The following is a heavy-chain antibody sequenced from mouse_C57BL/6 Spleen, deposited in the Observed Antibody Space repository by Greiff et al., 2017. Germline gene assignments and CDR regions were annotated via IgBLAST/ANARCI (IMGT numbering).Heavy chain of an antibody. CDR1: GFNIQNTY. Sequence: VQLQQSVAELVRPGASVKLSCTASGFNIQNTYMHWVKQRPEQGLEWIGRLDPANGNTKYAPKFQGKATITADTSSNTAYLQLSSLTSVDTASYYCARSDDFDYWGQGTTLTVSS. V-gene: IGHV14-3*01. CDR3: ARSDDFDY. J-gene: IGHJ2*01. CDR2: LDPANGNT.